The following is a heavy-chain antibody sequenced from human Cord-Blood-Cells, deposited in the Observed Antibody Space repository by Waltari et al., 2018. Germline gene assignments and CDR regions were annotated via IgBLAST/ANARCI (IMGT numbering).Heavy chain of an antibody. J-gene: IGHJ6*02. CDR1: GFTFSSYA. D-gene: IGHD2-2*01. V-gene: IGHV3-23*04. Sequence: EVQLVESGGGLVQPGGSLRLSCAASGFTFSSYAMSCVSQAPGNGLEWFSSSGGSTYYADSVKGRFTISRDNSKNTLYLQMNSLRAEDTAVYYCAKGGYCSSTSCYYDFWSGYYYYYGMDVWGQGTTVTVSS. CDR2: SGGST. CDR3: AKGGYCSSTSCYYDFWSGYYYYYGMDV.